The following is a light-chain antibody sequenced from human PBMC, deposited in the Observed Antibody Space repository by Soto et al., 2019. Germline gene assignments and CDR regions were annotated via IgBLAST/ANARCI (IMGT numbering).Light chain of an antibody. CDR2: AAS. Sequence: DIQMTQSPSSLSASVGDTVTITCRASQTITYYLNWYHQKPGKAPKLLVYAASSLQTGVPSRFSGSGSGTDFTLAISSLQPEDFGTYYCQQSYVPPYTFGQGTKLEI. CDR1: QTITYY. V-gene: IGKV1-39*01. CDR3: QQSYVPPYT. J-gene: IGKJ2*01.